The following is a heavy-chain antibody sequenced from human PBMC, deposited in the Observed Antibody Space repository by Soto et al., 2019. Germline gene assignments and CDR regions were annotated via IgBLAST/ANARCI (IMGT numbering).Heavy chain of an antibody. CDR2: ISGDGSTI. Sequence: VQLVESGGGLVQPGGSLRLSCAASGLTFSGYWMHWVRQAPGKGLVPVSRISGDGSTIIXADSVRGRFTISRDNXXXXXXXXXXXXXXXXXXXXXXXXXXXXXXXXXXDVWGQGTTVTVSS. CDR1: GLTFSGYW. J-gene: IGHJ6*02. V-gene: IGHV3-74*01. CDR3: XXXXXXXXXXXXDV.